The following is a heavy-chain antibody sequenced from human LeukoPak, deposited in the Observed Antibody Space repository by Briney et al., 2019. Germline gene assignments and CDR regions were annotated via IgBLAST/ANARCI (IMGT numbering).Heavy chain of an antibody. CDR1: GGSISSSNW. J-gene: IGHJ5*02. D-gene: IGHD3-10*01. Sequence: PSGTLSLTCAVSGGSISSSNWWSWVRQPPGKGLEWIGEIYHSGSTNYNPSLKSRVTISVDKSKNQFSLKLSSVTAADTAVYYCARHPPYYYGSGSYRWFDPWGQGTLVTVSS. CDR2: IYHSGST. CDR3: ARHPPYYYGSGSYRWFDP. V-gene: IGHV4-4*02.